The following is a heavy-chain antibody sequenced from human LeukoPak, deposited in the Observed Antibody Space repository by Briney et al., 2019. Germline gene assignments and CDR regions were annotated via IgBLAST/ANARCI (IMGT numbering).Heavy chain of an antibody. CDR2: ISSSSSYI. CDR1: GFTFSSYS. CDR3: ARDFVGATTADY. J-gene: IGHJ4*02. D-gene: IGHD1-26*01. V-gene: IGHV3-21*01. Sequence: GGSLRLSCAASGFTFSSYSMNWVRQAPGKGLEWVSSISSSSSYIYCADSVKGRFTISRDNAKNSLYLQMNSLRAEDTAVYYCARDFVGATTADYWGQGTLVTVSS.